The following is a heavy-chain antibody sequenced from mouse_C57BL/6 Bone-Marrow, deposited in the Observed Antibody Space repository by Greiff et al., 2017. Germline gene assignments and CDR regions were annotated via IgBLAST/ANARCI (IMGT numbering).Heavy chain of an antibody. CDR1: GFTFSSYG. Sequence: EVQVVESGGDLVKPGGSLKLSCAASGFTFSSYGMSWVRQTPDKRLEWVATISSGGSYTYSPDSVKGRFTISRDNAKNTLYLQMSSLKSEDTAMYYCARQGRTGFAYWGQGTLVTVSA. J-gene: IGHJ3*01. CDR2: ISSGGSYT. V-gene: IGHV5-6*01. CDR3: ARQGRTGFAY.